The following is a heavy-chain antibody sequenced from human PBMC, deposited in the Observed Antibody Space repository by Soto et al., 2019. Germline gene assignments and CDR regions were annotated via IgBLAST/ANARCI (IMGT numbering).Heavy chain of an antibody. CDR1: GFTFSSYA. CDR2: ISGCGGST. Sequence: GLSLRRSCAPSGFTFSSYAMSWVRQAPGKGLEWVSAISGCGGSTYYADSVKGRFTISRDNSKNTLYLQMNSLRSEDTAVYYCAKARGRDYFEHWGPGTLVNVSS. CDR3: AKARGRDYFEH. D-gene: IGHD3-10*01. J-gene: IGHJ1*01. V-gene: IGHV3-23*01.